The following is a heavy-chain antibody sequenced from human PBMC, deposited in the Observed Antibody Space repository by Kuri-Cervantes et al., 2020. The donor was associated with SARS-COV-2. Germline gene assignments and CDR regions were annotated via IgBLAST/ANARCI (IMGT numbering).Heavy chain of an antibody. CDR3: ATDKPSYGGNGYLEL. CDR1: GGSIRSGAYY. V-gene: IGHV4-31*03. CDR2: IYYNGIT. D-gene: IGHD4-23*01. Sequence: SETLSLTCFVSGGSIRSGAYYCHWIRHRPGKGMDWIGNIYYNGITYDNPSMKSRITISVDTSKNQFSLKLSSVTTADTAVYYCATDKPSYGGNGYLELWGQGTLVTVSS. J-gene: IGHJ1*01.